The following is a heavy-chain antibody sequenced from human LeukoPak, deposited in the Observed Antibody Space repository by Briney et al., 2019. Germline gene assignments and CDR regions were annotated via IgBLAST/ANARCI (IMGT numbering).Heavy chain of an antibody. CDR3: ARVVPAAIGAFDI. Sequence: SETLSLTCIVSGGSISSGDYYWSWIRQPPGKGLEWIGYIYYSGSTYYNPSLKSRVTISVDTSKNQFSLKLSSVTAADTAVYYCARVVPAAIGAFDIWGQGTMVTVSS. CDR2: IYYSGST. V-gene: IGHV4-30-4*08. D-gene: IGHD2-2*02. CDR1: GGSISSGDYY. J-gene: IGHJ3*02.